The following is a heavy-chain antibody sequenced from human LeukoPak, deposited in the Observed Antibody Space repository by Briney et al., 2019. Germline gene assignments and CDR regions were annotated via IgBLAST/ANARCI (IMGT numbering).Heavy chain of an antibody. D-gene: IGHD3-9*01. CDR2: ITGSGGST. CDR3: ARAQTIFWEFDGFDI. V-gene: IGHV3-23*01. Sequence: PGGSLRLSCEAPGFTFSNYAMRWVRQAPGEGLEWVSAITGSGGSTYYADSVKGRFTISRDNSKNTLHLQMNSLSADDTAVYSCARAQTIFWEFDGFDIWGRGTKVTVSS. CDR1: GFTFSNYA. J-gene: IGHJ3*02.